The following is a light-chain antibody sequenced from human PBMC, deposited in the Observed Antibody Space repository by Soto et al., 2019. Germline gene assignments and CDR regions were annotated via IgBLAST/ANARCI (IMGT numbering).Light chain of an antibody. CDR3: QQYNKWPPIT. Sequence: EIVMTQSPATLSVSPGERATLSCRAGQSVSDNLAWYQQKLGQAPRLLIYGASTRATGIPARFSGSGSGTEFTLTISSLQSEDFAVYYCQQYNKWPPITFGQGTRLEIK. CDR2: GAS. CDR1: QSVSDN. J-gene: IGKJ5*01. V-gene: IGKV3-15*01.